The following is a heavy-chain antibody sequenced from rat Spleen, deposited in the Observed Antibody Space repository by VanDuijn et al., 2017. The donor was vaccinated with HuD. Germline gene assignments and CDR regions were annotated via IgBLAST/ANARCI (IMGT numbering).Heavy chain of an antibody. CDR1: GFTFSNYG. CDR3: ARPGTTEGILDY. Sequence: EVQLVESGGGLVQPGRSLKLSCAASGFTFSNYGMAWVRQAPTKGLEWVATISYNGSSTYYRDSVKGRFTISRDNAKSTLYLQMDSLRSEDTATYYCARPGTTEGILDYWGQGVMVTVSS. V-gene: IGHV5-29*01. D-gene: IGHD1-11*01. CDR2: ISYNGSST. J-gene: IGHJ2*01.